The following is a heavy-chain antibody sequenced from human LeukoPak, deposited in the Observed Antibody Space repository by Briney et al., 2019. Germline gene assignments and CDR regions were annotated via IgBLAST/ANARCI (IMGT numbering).Heavy chain of an antibody. V-gene: IGHV4-59*01. Sequence: CXVSGDSISSYYWSWIRQPPGKGLEWIGYIYYSGSTNYNPSLKSRVTISVDTSKNQFSLKLSSVTAADTAVYYCARVHEQQLVLRSDWYFDLWGRGTLVTVSS. J-gene: IGHJ2*01. CDR3: ARVHEQQLVLRSDWYFDL. CDR1: GDSISSYY. CDR2: IYYSGST. D-gene: IGHD6-13*01.